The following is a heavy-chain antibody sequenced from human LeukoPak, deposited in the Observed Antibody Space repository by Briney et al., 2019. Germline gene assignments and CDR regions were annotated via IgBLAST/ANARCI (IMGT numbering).Heavy chain of an antibody. CDR2: ISSLSTSI. CDR3: GRDRED. CDR1: GFTFSGYY. J-gene: IGHJ4*02. Sequence: PGGSLRLSCAASGFTFSGYYMSWIRQAPGKGLEWVSYISSLSTSIYYTDSVKGRFTISRDNAKNSLYLQMNNLRAEDTAVYSCGRDREDWGQGTLVTVSS. V-gene: IGHV3-11*04.